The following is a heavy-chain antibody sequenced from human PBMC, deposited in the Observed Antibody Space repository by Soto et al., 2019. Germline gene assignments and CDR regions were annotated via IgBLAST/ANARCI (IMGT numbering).Heavy chain of an antibody. J-gene: IGHJ4*02. V-gene: IGHV4-39*01. CDR2: IYYSGST. Sequence: QLQLQESGPGLVKPSETLSLTCTVSGGSISSSSYYWGWIRQPPGKGLEWIGSIYYSGSTYYNPSLKSRVTISVDTSKNQFSLKLSSVTAADTAVYYCARHRYYGGKQVRGRYFDYWGQGTLVTVSS. D-gene: IGHD4-17*01. CDR3: ARHRYYGGKQVRGRYFDY. CDR1: GGSISSSSYY.